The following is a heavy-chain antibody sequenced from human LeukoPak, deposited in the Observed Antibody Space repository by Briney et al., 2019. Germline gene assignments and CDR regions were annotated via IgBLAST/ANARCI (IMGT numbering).Heavy chain of an antibody. CDR1: GYIFTNYW. V-gene: IGHV5-51*01. Sequence: GASLEISCQCSGYIFTNYWIGLVRQVPGKGLESMGIIYPADSDTTYSPSFQGQVTISADKSISTVYLQWSSLKASDTAMYYCARQSRDGSKTRGYYFDYWGQGTLVTVSS. D-gene: IGHD3-10*01. CDR3: ARQSRDGSKTRGYYFDY. CDR2: IYPADSDT. J-gene: IGHJ4*02.